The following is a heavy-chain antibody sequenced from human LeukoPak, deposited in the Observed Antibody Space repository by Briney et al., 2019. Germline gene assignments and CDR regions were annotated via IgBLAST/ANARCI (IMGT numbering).Heavy chain of an antibody. J-gene: IGHJ4*02. Sequence: GGSLRLSCAASGFTFSSYSMNWVRQASGRGLEWVSYISSSGDTIYYTDSVKGRFTISRDNAKNSLYLQMDSLRVEDTAVYYCARDSSGQDGGNRHWGQGTLVTVSS. CDR2: ISSSGDTI. D-gene: IGHD4-23*01. CDR3: ARDSSGQDGGNRH. V-gene: IGHV3-48*04. CDR1: GFTFSSYS.